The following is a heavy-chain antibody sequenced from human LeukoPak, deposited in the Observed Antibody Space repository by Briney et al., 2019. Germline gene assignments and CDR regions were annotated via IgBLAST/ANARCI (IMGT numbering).Heavy chain of an antibody. J-gene: IGHJ4*02. Sequence: GGSLRLSCAASGFTFSSYAMNWVRQAPGKGLEWVSAISGSGGSTYYADSVKGRFTISRDNSKNTLYLQMNSLRAEDTAVYYCAKSPDYDYVWGSYRYFDYWGQGTLVTVSS. D-gene: IGHD3-16*02. CDR1: GFTFSSYA. CDR2: ISGSGGST. V-gene: IGHV3-23*01. CDR3: AKSPDYDYVWGSYRYFDY.